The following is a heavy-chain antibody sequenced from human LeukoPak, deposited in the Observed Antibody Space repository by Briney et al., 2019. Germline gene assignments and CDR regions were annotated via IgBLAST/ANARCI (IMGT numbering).Heavy chain of an antibody. V-gene: IGHV3-7*01. CDR1: GFTFSNYW. Sequence: GGSLRLSCAASGFTFSNYWMSWVRQAPGKGLEWVANIKEDGSETYYVDSVKGRFTISRDNAKNSLYLQMNSLRAEDTAVYYCARDHFLGNRGGNPFDYWGQGTLVTVSS. J-gene: IGHJ4*02. CDR2: IKEDGSET. D-gene: IGHD4-23*01. CDR3: ARDHFLGNRGGNPFDY.